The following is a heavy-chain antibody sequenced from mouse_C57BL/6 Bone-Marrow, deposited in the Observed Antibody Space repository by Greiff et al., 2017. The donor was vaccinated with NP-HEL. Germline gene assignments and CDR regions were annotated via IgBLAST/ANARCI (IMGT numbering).Heavy chain of an antibody. D-gene: IGHD1-1*02. CDR3: AREGWDWFAY. CDR2: ISYDGSN. CDR1: GYSITSGYY. Sequence: EVKLVESGPGLVKPSQSLSLTCSVTGYSITSGYYWNWIRQFPGNKLEWMGYISYDGSNNYNPSLKNRISITRDTSKNQFFLKLNSVTTEDTATYYCAREGWDWFAYWGQGTLVTVSA. J-gene: IGHJ3*01. V-gene: IGHV3-6*01.